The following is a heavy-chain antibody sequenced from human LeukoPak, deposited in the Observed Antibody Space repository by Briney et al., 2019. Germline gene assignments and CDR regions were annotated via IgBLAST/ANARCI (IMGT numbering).Heavy chain of an antibody. CDR2: ISSSSTTI. CDR1: GFTFSSYS. CDR3: ARVPSTIFGVVKRYYYYYMDV. V-gene: IGHV3-48*04. J-gene: IGHJ6*03. D-gene: IGHD3-3*01. Sequence: GGSLRLSCAASGFTFSSYSMNWVRQAPGKGLECVSYISSSSTTIYYADSVKGRFTISRDNAKNSLYLQMNSLRAEDTAVYYCARVPSTIFGVVKRYYYYYMDVWGKGTTVTVSS.